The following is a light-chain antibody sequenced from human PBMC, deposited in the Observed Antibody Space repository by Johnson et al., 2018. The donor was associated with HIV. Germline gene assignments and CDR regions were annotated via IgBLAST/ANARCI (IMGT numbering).Light chain of an antibody. CDR3: GTWDSSLIAGGYV. V-gene: IGLV1-51*01. CDR2: DNN. J-gene: IGLJ1*01. CDR1: SSNIGNNY. Sequence: HSVLTQPPSVSAAPGQKVTISCSGSSSNIGNNYVSWYQQLPGTAPKLLIYDNNKRPSGIPDRFSGSKSGTSATLGITGLQTGDEADYYCGTWDSSLIAGGYVFGTGTKVTVL.